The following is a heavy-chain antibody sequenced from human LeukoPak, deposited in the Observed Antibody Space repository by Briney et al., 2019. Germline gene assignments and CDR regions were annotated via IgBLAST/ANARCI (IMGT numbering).Heavy chain of an antibody. D-gene: IGHD1-26*01. CDR2: ISYDGSNK. CDR1: GFTFSSYA. J-gene: IGHJ4*02. V-gene: IGHV3-30-3*01. CDR3: ARGKWEPRHFDY. Sequence: GRSLRLSCAASGFTFSSYAMHWVRQALGKGLEWVAVISYDGSNKYYADSVKGRFTISRDNSKNTLYLQMNSLRAEDTAVYYCARGKWEPRHFDYWGQGTLVTVSS.